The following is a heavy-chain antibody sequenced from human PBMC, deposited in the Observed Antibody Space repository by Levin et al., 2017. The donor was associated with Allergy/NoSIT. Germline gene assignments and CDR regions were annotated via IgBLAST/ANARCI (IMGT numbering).Heavy chain of an antibody. CDR3: ARVSAYYDSEGVYYYYGMDV. Sequence: PGESLKISCKGSGYSFTSYWIGWVRQMPGKGLEWMGIIYPGDSDTRYSPSFQGQVTISADKSISTAYLQWSSLKASDTAMYYCARVSAYYDSEGVYYYYGMDVWGQGTTVTVSS. V-gene: IGHV5-51*01. D-gene: IGHD3-3*01. CDR1: GYSFTSYW. CDR2: IYPGDSDT. J-gene: IGHJ6*02.